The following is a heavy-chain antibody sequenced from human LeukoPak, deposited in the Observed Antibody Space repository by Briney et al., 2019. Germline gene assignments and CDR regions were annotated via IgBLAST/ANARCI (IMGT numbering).Heavy chain of an antibody. CDR2: IYYSGST. CDR3: ARDPGLSYFDY. V-gene: IGHV4-59*01. J-gene: IGHJ4*02. D-gene: IGHD4/OR15-4a*01. CDR1: GGSISSYF. Sequence: PSETLSLTCTVSGGSISSYFWSWIRQPPGKGLEWIGYIYYSGSTNYNPSLKSRVTISVDTSKDQLSLKLSSVTAADTAVYYCARDPGLSYFDYWGQGTLVTVSS.